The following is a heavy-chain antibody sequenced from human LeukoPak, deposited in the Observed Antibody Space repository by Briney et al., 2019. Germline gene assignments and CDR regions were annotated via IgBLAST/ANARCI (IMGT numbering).Heavy chain of an antibody. Sequence: PGGSLRLSCAASGFTFSSYAMSWVRQAPGEGLEWVSAISGSGGSTYYADSVKGRFTISRDNSKNTLYLQMNSLRAEDTAVYYCAKFLGVVPAARYYIDYWGQGTLVTVSS. V-gene: IGHV3-23*01. D-gene: IGHD2-2*01. CDR3: AKFLGVVPAARYYIDY. CDR1: GFTFSSYA. CDR2: ISGSGGST. J-gene: IGHJ4*02.